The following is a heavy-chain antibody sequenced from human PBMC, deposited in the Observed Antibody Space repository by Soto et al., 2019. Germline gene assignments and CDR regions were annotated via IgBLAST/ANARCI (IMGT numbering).Heavy chain of an antibody. CDR1: GFTFSSYS. J-gene: IGHJ6*02. CDR2: ISGSGGST. Sequence: GGSLRLSCAASGFTFSSYSMSWVRQAPGKGLEWVSAISGSGGSTYYADSVKGRFTISRDNSKNTLYLQMNSLRAEDTAVYYCAKEPQIFGVVMVPGYGMVVWGQGTTVTVSS. V-gene: IGHV3-23*01. D-gene: IGHD3-3*01. CDR3: AKEPQIFGVVMVPGYGMVV.